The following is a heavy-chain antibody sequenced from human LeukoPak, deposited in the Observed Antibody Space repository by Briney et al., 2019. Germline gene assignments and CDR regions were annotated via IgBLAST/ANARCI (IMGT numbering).Heavy chain of an antibody. Sequence: VASVKVSCKASGYTFTSYDINWVRQATGQGLEWMGGIIPIFGTANYAQKFQGRVTITADESTSTAYMELSRLRSDDTAVYYCARDQGGYYSSSWVFDYWGQGTLVTVSS. CDR1: GYTFTSYD. V-gene: IGHV1-69*13. J-gene: IGHJ4*02. CDR2: IIPIFGTA. CDR3: ARDQGGYYSSSWVFDY. D-gene: IGHD6-13*01.